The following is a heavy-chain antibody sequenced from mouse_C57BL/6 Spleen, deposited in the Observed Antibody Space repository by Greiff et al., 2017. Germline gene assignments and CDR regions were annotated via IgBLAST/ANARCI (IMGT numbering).Heavy chain of an antibody. CDR2: ISSGSSTI. CDR1: GFTFSDYG. CDR3: ARQSKEYAMDY. Sequence: EVKLQQSGAGLVKPGGSLKLSCAASGFTFSDYGMHWVRQAPEKGLEWVGYISSGSSTIYYADTVKGRFPISRDNAKHTLFLQMTSLRSADTSMYYSARQSKEYAMDYWGQGTSGTVSS. J-gene: IGHJ4*01. V-gene: IGHV5-17*01. D-gene: IGHD2-5*01.